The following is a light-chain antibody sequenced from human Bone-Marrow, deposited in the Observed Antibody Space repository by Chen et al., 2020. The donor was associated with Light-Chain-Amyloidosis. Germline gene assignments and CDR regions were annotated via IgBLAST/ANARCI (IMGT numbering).Light chain of an antibody. CDR3: QQYGTSPLT. J-gene: IGKJ4*01. CDR2: GSS. V-gene: IGKV3-20*01. CDR1: QTISSNY. Sequence: EIVLTQSPGTLSLSPGEGANLHCRASQTISSNYLTWYQQKFGQAPRLLIYGSSSRATGIPDRFTGSGSGTDFTLTINRLEPEDFAMYYCQQYGTSPLTFGGGTKVDIK.